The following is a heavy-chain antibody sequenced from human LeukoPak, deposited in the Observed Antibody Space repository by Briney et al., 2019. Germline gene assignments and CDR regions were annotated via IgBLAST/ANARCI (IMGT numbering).Heavy chain of an antibody. CDR1: GFTFDDYG. CDR3: ARDATARTYYYDSSGRTKFDY. CDR2: INWNGDTT. D-gene: IGHD3-22*01. Sequence: GGSLRLSCAASGFTFDDYGMSWVRQAPGKGLEWVSGINWNGDTTNYADSVKGRFTISRDNAKNSLYLQMNSLRAEDTALYYCARDATARTYYYDSSGRTKFDYWGQGSLVTVSS. J-gene: IGHJ4*02. V-gene: IGHV3-20*04.